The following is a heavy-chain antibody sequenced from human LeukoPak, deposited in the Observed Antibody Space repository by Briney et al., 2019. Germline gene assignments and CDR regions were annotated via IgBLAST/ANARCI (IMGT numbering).Heavy chain of an antibody. V-gene: IGHV1-2*02. CDR1: GYTFTGYY. J-gene: IGHJ4*02. CDR3: ARVQQRIAVAGTPLVY. Sequence: GASVKVSCKASGYTFTGYYMHWVRQAPGQGLEWMGWINPNSGGTNYAQKFQGRVTMTRDTSISTAYMELSRLRSDDTAVYYCARVQQRIAVAGTPLVYWGQGTLVTVSS. D-gene: IGHD6-19*01. CDR2: INPNSGGT.